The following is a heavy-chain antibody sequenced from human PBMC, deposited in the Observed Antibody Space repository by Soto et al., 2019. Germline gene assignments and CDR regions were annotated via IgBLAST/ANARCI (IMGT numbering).Heavy chain of an antibody. D-gene: IGHD1-26*01. CDR3: ARAGIDY. J-gene: IGHJ4*02. CDR2: ISYDGSNK. Sequence: ESGGGVVQPGRSLRLSCAASGFTFSSYGMHWVRQAPGKGLEWVAVISYDGSNKYYADSVKGRFTISRDNSKNTLYLQMNSLRAEDTAVYYCARAGIDYWGQGTLVTVSS. V-gene: IGHV3-30*03. CDR1: GFTFSSYG.